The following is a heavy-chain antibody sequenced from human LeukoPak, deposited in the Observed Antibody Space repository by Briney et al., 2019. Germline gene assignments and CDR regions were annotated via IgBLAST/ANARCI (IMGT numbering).Heavy chain of an antibody. CDR3: AREIPYQLPFDY. CDR1: GFTFSSYA. Sequence: PGGSLRLSCAASGFTFSSYAMHWVRQAPGKGLEWVAVIWYDGSNKYYADSVKGRFTISRDNSKNTLYLQMNSLRAEDTAVYYCAREIPYQLPFDYWGQGTLVTVSS. J-gene: IGHJ4*02. V-gene: IGHV3-33*08. D-gene: IGHD2-2*01. CDR2: IWYDGSNK.